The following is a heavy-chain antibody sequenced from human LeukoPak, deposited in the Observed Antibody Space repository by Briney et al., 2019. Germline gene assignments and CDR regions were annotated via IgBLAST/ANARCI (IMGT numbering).Heavy chain of an antibody. Sequence: GGSLRLSCAASGFTFSSYSMNWVRQAPGKGLEWVSSISSSSSYIYYADSVKGRFTISRDNAKNSLYLQMNRLRAEDTAVYYCARDLPGVHYDYVWGSYRSSPDAFDIWGQGTMVTVSS. CDR2: ISSSSSYI. CDR3: ARDLPGVHYDYVWGSYRSSPDAFDI. V-gene: IGHV3-21*01. D-gene: IGHD3-16*02. CDR1: GFTFSSYS. J-gene: IGHJ3*02.